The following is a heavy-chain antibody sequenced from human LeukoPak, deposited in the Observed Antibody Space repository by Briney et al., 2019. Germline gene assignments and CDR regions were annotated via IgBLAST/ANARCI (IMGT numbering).Heavy chain of an antibody. J-gene: IGHJ4*02. Sequence: GGSLRLSCAASGFTFSSYAMSWVRQAPGKGLEWVSGIGGSGNIKYYADSVKGRFTISRDNSKKTLHLQMNSLRAEDTAVYYCAKDPDWGQGTLVTVSS. CDR3: AKDPD. CDR2: IGGSGNIK. CDR1: GFTFSSYA. V-gene: IGHV3-23*01.